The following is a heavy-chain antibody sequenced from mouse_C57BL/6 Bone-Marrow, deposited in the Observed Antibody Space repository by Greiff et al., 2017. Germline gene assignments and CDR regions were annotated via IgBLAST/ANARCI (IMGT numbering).Heavy chain of an antibody. D-gene: IGHD2-5*01. CDR2: IYPGSGST. V-gene: IGHV1-55*01. J-gene: IGHJ2*01. CDR1: GYTFTSYW. CDR3: ARWDYSNVFDY. Sequence: QVQLKQSGAELVKPGASVKMSCKASGYTFTSYWITWVKQRPGQGLEWIGDIYPGSGSTNYNEKFKSKATLTVDTSSSTAYMQLSSLTSEDSAVYYCARWDYSNVFDYWGQGTTLTVSS.